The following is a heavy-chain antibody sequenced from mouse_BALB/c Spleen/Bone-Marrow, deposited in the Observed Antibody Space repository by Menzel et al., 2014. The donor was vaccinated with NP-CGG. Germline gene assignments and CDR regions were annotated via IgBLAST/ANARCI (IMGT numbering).Heavy chain of an antibody. CDR2: ITSGGTYT. Sequence: EVKLVESGGGLVKPGGSLRLSCAASGFTFSTYAMSWVRQTPEKRLEWVATITSGGTYTYYPDSLKGRFTISRDNAKNTLYLQVTSLRSEDTAMYYCARPPYDGYCGLFAYWGQGTLVTVSA. CDR1: GFTFSTYA. D-gene: IGHD2-3*01. CDR3: ARPPYDGYCGLFAY. J-gene: IGHJ3*01. V-gene: IGHV5-9-3*01.